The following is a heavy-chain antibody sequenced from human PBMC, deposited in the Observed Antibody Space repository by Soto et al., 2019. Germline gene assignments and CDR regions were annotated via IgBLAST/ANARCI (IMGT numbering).Heavy chain of an antibody. CDR3: AREFADGYTIWALXDY. J-gene: IGHJ4*02. CDR1: GYTFTSYY. CDR2: INPSGGRT. D-gene: IGHD2-2*02. V-gene: IGHV1-46*03. Sequence: ASVKVSCKASGYTFTSYYMHWVRQAPGQGLEWVGMINPSGGRTNYAQKLQGRITMTRDTSTSTVYMELSSLRSEDTAVYYCAREFADGYTIWALXDYWGLGTLVTVSS.